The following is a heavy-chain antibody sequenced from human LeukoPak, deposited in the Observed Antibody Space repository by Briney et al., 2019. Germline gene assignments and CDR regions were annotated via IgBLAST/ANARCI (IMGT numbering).Heavy chain of an antibody. CDR2: INHSGST. D-gene: IGHD6-13*01. CDR1: GGSFSGYY. J-gene: IGHJ4*02. Sequence: PSETLSLTCAVYGGSFSGYYLHWIRQPPGKGLEWIGEINHSGSTKYNPSLKSRVIISVDTSKTQFSLKVSSVTAADTAVYYCARGGRGAAARLPVYWGQGTLVAVSS. CDR3: ARGGRGAAARLPVY. V-gene: IGHV4-34*01.